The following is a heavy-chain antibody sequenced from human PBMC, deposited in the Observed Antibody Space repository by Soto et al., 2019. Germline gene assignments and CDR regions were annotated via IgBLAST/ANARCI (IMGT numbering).Heavy chain of an antibody. CDR1: GFTFSSYD. J-gene: IGHJ4*02. CDR3: VRRVSGNYDY. Sequence: EVQLAESGGAMVQPGGSLRLSCVASGFTFSSYDMHWVRQAPGKGLEYVSSISSNGGTTYYGNSVKGRFTISRDNSKNTLYLQMVSLRAEDMAVYYCVRRVSGNYDYWGQGTLVTVSS. CDR2: ISSNGGTT. D-gene: IGHD1-7*01. V-gene: IGHV3-64*01.